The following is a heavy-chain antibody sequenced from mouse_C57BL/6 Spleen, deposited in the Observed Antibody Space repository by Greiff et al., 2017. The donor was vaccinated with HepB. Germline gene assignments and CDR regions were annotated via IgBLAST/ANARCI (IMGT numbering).Heavy chain of an antibody. J-gene: IGHJ2*01. CDR2: IDPETGGT. D-gene: IGHD2-12*01. V-gene: IGHV1-15*01. CDR3: TRGIVTTNFDY. Sequence: QVQLQQSGAELVRPGASVTLSCKASGYTFTDYEMHWVKQTPVHGLEWIGAIDPETGGTAYNQKFKGKAILTADKSSSTAYMELSSLTSEDSAVYYCTRGIVTTNFDYWGKGTTLTVSS. CDR1: GYTFTDYE.